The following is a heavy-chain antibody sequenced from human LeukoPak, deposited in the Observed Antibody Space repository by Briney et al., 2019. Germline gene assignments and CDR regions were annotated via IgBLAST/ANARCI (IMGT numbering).Heavy chain of an antibody. CDR1: GFTFSSYG. V-gene: IGHV3-30*18. D-gene: IGHD5-12*01. CDR3: AKPRLRGGYLFDY. J-gene: IGHJ4*02. CDR2: VSDDGSNK. Sequence: PGGSLRLSCAASGFTFSSYGMHWVRQAPGKGLEWMAVVSDDGSNKYYEDSVRGRFTISRDNSKNTLYLQMSSLRDGDTAVYYCAKPRLRGGYLFDYWGQGTLVTVSS.